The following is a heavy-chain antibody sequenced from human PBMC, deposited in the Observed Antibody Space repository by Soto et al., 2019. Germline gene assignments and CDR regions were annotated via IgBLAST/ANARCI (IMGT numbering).Heavy chain of an antibody. V-gene: IGHV5-51*01. CDR3: ARSFDYGGKGISLTLNWFDP. Sequence: GESLKISCKGSGYSFTSYWIGWVRQMPGKGLEWMGIIYPGDSDTRYSPSFQGQVTISADKSISTAYLQWSSLKASDTAMYCCARSFDYGGKGISLTLNWFDPWGQGTLVTVSS. J-gene: IGHJ5*02. D-gene: IGHD4-17*01. CDR1: GYSFTSYW. CDR2: IYPGDSDT.